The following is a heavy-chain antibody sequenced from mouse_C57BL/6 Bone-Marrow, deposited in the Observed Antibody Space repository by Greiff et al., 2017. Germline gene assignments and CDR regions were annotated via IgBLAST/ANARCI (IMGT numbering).Heavy chain of an antibody. CDR2: ISYDGSN. J-gene: IGHJ4*01. CDR3: ARIYSNYAMDY. V-gene: IGHV3-6*01. Sequence: EVKLMESGPGLVKPSQSLSLTCSVTGYSITSGYYWNWIRQFPGNKLEWMGYISYDGSNNYNPSLKNRISITRDTSKNQFFLKLNSVTTEDTATYYCARIYSNYAMDYWGQGTSVTVSS. CDR1: GYSITSGYY. D-gene: IGHD2-5*01.